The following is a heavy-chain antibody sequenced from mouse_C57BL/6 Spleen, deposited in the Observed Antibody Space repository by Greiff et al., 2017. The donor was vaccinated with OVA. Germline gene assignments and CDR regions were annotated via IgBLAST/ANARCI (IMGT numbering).Heavy chain of an antibody. D-gene: IGHD1-1*01. J-gene: IGHJ2*01. CDR2: INPNNGGT. Sequence: VQLKQSGPELVKPGASVKISCKASGYTFTDYYMNWVKQSHGKSLEWIGDINPNNGGTSYNQKFKGKATLTVDKSSSTAYMELRSLTSEDSAVYYCARSGDYGRYFDYWGQGTTLTVSS. V-gene: IGHV1-26*01. CDR3: ARSGDYGRYFDY. CDR1: GYTFTDYY.